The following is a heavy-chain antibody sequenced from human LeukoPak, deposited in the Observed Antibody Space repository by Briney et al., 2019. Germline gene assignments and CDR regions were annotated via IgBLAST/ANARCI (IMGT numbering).Heavy chain of an antibody. J-gene: IGHJ4*02. D-gene: IGHD6-19*01. CDR3: ARGHSSEGFDY. CDR2: IYSGGST. Sequence: PGGSLRLSCAASGFTVRSNYMNWVRQAPGKGLEWVSVIYSGGSTYYADSVKGRFTISRDNSKNTLYLQMNSLRAEDTAVYYCARGHSSEGFDYWGQGTLVTVSS. V-gene: IGHV3-53*01. CDR1: GFTVRSNY.